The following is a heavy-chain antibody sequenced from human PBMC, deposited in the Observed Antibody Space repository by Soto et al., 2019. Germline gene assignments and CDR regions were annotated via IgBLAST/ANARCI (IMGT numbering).Heavy chain of an antibody. CDR1: GRSMSGYY. Sequence: SETLSLTCTVSGRSMSGYYWSWIRQPAGERLEWIGRIYTSGTTDFNPSLKGRVTMSVDTSKNQFSLKLTSVTAADTALYYCAREDYYDTGYYVVWGQGTQVTSPQ. CDR2: IYTSGTT. J-gene: IGHJ4*02. CDR3: AREDYYDTGYYVV. V-gene: IGHV4-4*07. D-gene: IGHD3-9*01.